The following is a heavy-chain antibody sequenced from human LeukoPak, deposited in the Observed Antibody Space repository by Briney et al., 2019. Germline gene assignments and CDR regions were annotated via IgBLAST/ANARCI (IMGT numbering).Heavy chain of an antibody. CDR3: ATLAAGSLDY. D-gene: IGHD3-10*01. CDR2: IRFDGSTR. CDR1: GFTTATYG. Sequence: GGSLKLSCAASGFTTATYGLHWVRQAPGKGLEWLAFIRFDGSTRYYADSVKGRFTISRDTSKNMLYLQMNSLRAEDTAVYYCATLAAGSLDYWGQGTLVTVAS. J-gene: IGHJ4*02. V-gene: IGHV3-30*02.